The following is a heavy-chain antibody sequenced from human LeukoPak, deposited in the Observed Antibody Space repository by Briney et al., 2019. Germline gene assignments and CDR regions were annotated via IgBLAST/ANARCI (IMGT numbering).Heavy chain of an antibody. CDR1: GFNFSSYA. Sequence: GGSLRLSCTASGFNFSSYAMTWVRQAPGKGLDWVSTIRAGGGDTFYSDSVKGRFSISRDNSKNTLYLQMNSLRAEDTAVYYCAKSLIVSYFDYWGQGTLVTVSS. D-gene: IGHD2-21*01. V-gene: IGHV3-23*01. CDR3: AKSLIVSYFDY. J-gene: IGHJ4*02. CDR2: IRAGGGDT.